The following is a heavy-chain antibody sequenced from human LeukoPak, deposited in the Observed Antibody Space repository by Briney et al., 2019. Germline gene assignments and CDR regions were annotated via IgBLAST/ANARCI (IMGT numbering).Heavy chain of an antibody. CDR1: GFTFSTYS. CDR3: AREGAIGATIYFDY. J-gene: IGHJ4*02. D-gene: IGHD5-12*01. V-gene: IGHV3-21*01. CDR2: ISSSSYYI. Sequence: GGSLRLSCAASGFTFSTYSMNWVRQAPGKGLEWVSSISSSSYYIYYADSLKGRFNISRDNAKNSLYLQMNSLRAEDTAVYYCAREGAIGATIYFDYWGQGTLVTVSS.